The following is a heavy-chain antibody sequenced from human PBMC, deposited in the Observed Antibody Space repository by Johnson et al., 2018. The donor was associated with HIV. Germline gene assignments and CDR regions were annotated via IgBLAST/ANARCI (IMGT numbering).Heavy chain of an antibody. CDR2: ISYDGSNK. CDR1: GFTFSSYG. Sequence: QVQLVESGGGVVQPGRSLRLSCAASGFTFSSYGMHWVRQAPGKGLEWVAVISYDGSNKYYADSVKGRFTISRDNSKNTLYLQMNSLRAEDTAVYYCARVQPAVAGNDAFDIWGQGTMVTVSS. V-gene: IGHV3-30*03. CDR3: ARVQPAVAGNDAFDI. D-gene: IGHD6-19*01. J-gene: IGHJ3*02.